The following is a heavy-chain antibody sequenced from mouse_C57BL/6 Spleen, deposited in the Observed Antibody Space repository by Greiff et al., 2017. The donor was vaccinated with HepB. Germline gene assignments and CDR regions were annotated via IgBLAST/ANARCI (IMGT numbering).Heavy chain of an antibody. V-gene: IGHV2-3*01. D-gene: IGHD1-1*01. CDR2: IWGDGST. Sequence: QVQLKQSGPGLVAPSQSLSITCTVSGFSLTSYGVSWVRQPPGKGLEWLGVIWGDGSTNYHSALISRLSISKDNSKSQVFLKLNSLQTDDTATYYCAIITTVVATPDGAMDYWGQGTSVTVSS. CDR1: GFSLTSYG. CDR3: AIITTVVATPDGAMDY. J-gene: IGHJ4*01.